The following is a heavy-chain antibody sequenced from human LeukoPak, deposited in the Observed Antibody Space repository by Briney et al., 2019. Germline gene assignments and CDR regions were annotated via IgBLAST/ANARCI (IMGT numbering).Heavy chain of an antibody. CDR3: ARESDYYYFDY. J-gene: IGHJ4*02. CDR1: GGSISSYY. CDR2: IYTSGST. Sequence: PSETLSLTCTVSGGSISSYYWSWLRQPAGKGLECIGRIYTSGSTNYNPSLKSRVTMSVDTSKNQFSLKLSSVTAADTAVYYCARESDYYYFDYWGQGTLVTVSS. D-gene: IGHD4-17*01. V-gene: IGHV4-4*07.